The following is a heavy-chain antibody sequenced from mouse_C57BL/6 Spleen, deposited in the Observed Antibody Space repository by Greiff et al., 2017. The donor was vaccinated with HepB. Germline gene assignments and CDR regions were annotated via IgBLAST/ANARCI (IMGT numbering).Heavy chain of an antibody. CDR2: INPSTGGT. D-gene: IGHD1-1*02. CDR3: ARLVVLVRGYFDY. Sequence: EVQLQQSGPELVKPGASVKISCKASGYSFTGYYMNWVKQSPEKSLEWIGEINPSTGGTTYNQKFKAKATLTVDKSSSTAYMQLKSLTSDDSAVYYCARLVVLVRGYFDYWGQGTTLTVSS. CDR1: GYSFTGYY. J-gene: IGHJ2*01. V-gene: IGHV1-42*01.